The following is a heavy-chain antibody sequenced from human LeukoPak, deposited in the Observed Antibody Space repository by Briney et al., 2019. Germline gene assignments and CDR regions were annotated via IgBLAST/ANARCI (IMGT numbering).Heavy chain of an antibody. J-gene: IGHJ4*02. V-gene: IGHV4-38-2*02. Sequence: SETLSLTCSVSGFSIKSSYYWAWIRQSPGKGLEWIGSIYHSESTYYNPSLRSRVTISIDTPNDQFSLKLRSVTAADTAVYYCARGDPSGRPGIGFDYWGQGTLVTVSS. CDR3: ARGDPSGRPGIGFDY. CDR1: GFSIKSSYY. D-gene: IGHD1-26*01. CDR2: IYHSEST.